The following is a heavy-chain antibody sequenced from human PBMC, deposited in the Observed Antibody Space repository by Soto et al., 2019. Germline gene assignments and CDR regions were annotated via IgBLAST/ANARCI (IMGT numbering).Heavy chain of an antibody. CDR2: IFHSGIT. Sequence: SETLSLTCSISGGFFSNDYWTWIRQSPGKGLESIGYIFHSGITDYNPSVKSRVTISIDKSRNLFSLTLTSVTAADTAVYYCARDRYFYDSRGYYRTLDAWGQGTLVTVSS. CDR1: GGFFSNDY. CDR3: ARDRYFYDSRGYYRTLDA. V-gene: IGHV4-59*01. D-gene: IGHD3-22*01. J-gene: IGHJ5*02.